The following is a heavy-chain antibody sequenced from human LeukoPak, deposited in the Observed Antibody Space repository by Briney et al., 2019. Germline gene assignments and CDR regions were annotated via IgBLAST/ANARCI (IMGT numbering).Heavy chain of an antibody. CDR3: ARAEGYDSSGYYSSDFDY. J-gene: IGHJ4*02. CDR1: GFTFSSYW. V-gene: IGHV3-74*01. CDR2: INSDGSST. Sequence: GGSLRLSCAASGFTFSSYWMHWVRQAPGKGLVWVSRINSDGSSTSYADSVKGRFTISRDNAKNTLYLQMNSLRAEDTAVYYCARAEGYDSSGYYSSDFDYWGQGTLVTVSS. D-gene: IGHD3-22*01.